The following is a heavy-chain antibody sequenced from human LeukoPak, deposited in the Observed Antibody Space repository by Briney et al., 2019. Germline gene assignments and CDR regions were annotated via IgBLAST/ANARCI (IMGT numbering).Heavy chain of an antibody. D-gene: IGHD3-10*01. CDR1: GYTFTGYY. Sequence: ASVKVSCKASGYTFTGYYMHWVRQAPGQGLEWMGWINPNSGGTNYAQKFQGRVTMTRDTSISTAYVELSRLRSDDTAVYYCARESTMVRGVTGIDYWGQGTLVTVSS. V-gene: IGHV1-2*02. J-gene: IGHJ4*02. CDR2: INPNSGGT. CDR3: ARESTMVRGVTGIDY.